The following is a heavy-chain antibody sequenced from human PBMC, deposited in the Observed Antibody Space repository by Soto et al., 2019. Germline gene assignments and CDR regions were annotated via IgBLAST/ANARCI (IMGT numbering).Heavy chain of an antibody. CDR1: GYTFTSYA. D-gene: IGHD6-19*01. V-gene: IGHV1-3*01. CDR2: IIAIIGIT. Sequence: ASVKVSCKASGYTFTSYAMHWVRQAPGQRLEWMGWIIAIIGITNYAQKFQGRVTITADKSTSTAYMELSSLRSEDTAVYYCASFNSGSGWSAEYFQHWGQGTQVTVSS. CDR3: ASFNSGSGWSAEYFQH. J-gene: IGHJ1*01.